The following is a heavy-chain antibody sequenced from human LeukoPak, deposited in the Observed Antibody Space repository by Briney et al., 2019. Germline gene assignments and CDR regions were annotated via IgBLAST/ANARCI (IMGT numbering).Heavy chain of an antibody. CDR2: ISYDGSNK. D-gene: IGHD3-22*01. J-gene: IGHJ4*02. V-gene: IGHV3-30*04. CDR3: AKDEDYYDSPAYSLGFGY. CDR1: GFTFSSYA. Sequence: GGSLRLSCAASGFTFSSYAMHWVRQAPGKGLEWVAVISYDGSNKYYADSVKGRFTISRDNSKNTLYLQMNSLRAEDTAVYYCAKDEDYYDSPAYSLGFGYWGQGTLVTVSS.